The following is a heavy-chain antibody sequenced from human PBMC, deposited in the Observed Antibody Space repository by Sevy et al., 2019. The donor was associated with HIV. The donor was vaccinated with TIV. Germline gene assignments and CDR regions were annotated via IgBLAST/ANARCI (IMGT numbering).Heavy chain of an antibody. D-gene: IGHD2-8*01. CDR3: AREGCTKPHDY. J-gene: IGHJ4*02. Sequence: GGSLRLSCVASGFTFSKYSMSWVRQPPGKRLEWVSTLSFGCGEINYADSVKGRFTISRDNSKSSVYLQMNNLRPEDTAVYYCAREGCTKPHDYWGQGTLVTVSS. CDR2: LSFGCGEI. V-gene: IGHV3-23*01. CDR1: GFTFSKYS.